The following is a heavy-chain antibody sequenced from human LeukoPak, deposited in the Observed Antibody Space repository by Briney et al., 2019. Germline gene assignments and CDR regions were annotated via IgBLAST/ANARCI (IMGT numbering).Heavy chain of an antibody. J-gene: IGHJ4*02. D-gene: IGHD7-27*01. V-gene: IGHV4-59*01. Sequence: SETLSLTCTVSCDFITAYYWSWIRQPPGKGLEWLGYVYYTGSTEYNPSLRSRVTISLEMSKHQFSLNLTSVTAADTAVYYCASNTGTVFDYWGQGALVTVSS. CDR3: ASNTGTVFDY. CDR1: CDFITAYY. CDR2: VYYTGST.